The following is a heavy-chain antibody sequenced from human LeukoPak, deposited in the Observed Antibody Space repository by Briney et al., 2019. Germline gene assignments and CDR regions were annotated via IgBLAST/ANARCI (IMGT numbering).Heavy chain of an antibody. D-gene: IGHD3-10*01. CDR2: INTDGSST. CDR1: GFTFSSYW. Sequence: PGGSLRLSCAASGFTFSSYWMHWVRQAPGKGLVWVSRINTDGSSTSYADSVKGRFTISRDNAKNTLYLQMNSLRAEDTAVYYCASTMVRGVIPNDYWGQGTLVTVSS. J-gene: IGHJ4*02. CDR3: ASTMVRGVIPNDY. V-gene: IGHV3-74*01.